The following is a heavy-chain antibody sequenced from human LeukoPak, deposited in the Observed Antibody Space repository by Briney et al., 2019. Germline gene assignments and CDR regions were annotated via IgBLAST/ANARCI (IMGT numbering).Heavy chain of an antibody. CDR1: GFTFSNAW. CDR3: TTALSHYYDSSGYYTRFDP. Sequence: GGSLRLSXAASGFTFSNAWMSWVRQAPGKGLEWVGRIKSKTDGGTTDYAAPVKGRFTISRDDSKNTLYLQMNSLKTEDTAVYYCTTALSHYYDSSGYYTRFDPWGQGTLVTVSS. D-gene: IGHD3-22*01. CDR2: IKSKTDGGTT. J-gene: IGHJ5*02. V-gene: IGHV3-15*01.